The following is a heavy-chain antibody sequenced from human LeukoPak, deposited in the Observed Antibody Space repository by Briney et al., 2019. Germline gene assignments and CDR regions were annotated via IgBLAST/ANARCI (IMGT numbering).Heavy chain of an antibody. J-gene: IGHJ5*02. CDR2: IWYDGSNK. Sequence: QTGRSLRLSCAASGFTFSNYGMHWVRQAPGKGLEWVAVIWYDGSNKYYADSEKGRFTISRDNSKNTLYLQMNSLRAEDTAVYYCVRVAVAGNLNNWFDPWGQGTLVTVSS. D-gene: IGHD6-19*01. V-gene: IGHV3-33*01. CDR3: VRVAVAGNLNNWFDP. CDR1: GFTFSNYG.